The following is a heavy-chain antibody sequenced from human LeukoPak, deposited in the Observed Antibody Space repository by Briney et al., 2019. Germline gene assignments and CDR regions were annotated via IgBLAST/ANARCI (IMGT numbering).Heavy chain of an antibody. V-gene: IGHV3-48*03. CDR2: ISSSGSTI. CDR3: AELGITMIGGV. Sequence: GGSLRLSCAAPGFTFSSYEMNWVRQAPGKGLEWVSYISSSGSTIYYADSVKGRFTISRDNAKDSLYLQMNSLRAEDTAVYYCAELGITMIGGVWGKGTTVTISS. J-gene: IGHJ6*04. D-gene: IGHD3-10*02. CDR1: GFTFSSYE.